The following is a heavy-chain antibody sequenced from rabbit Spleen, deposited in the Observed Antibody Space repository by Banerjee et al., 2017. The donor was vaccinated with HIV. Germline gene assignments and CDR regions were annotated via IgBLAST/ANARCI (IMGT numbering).Heavy chain of an antibody. J-gene: IGHJ6*01. V-gene: IGHV1S40*01. CDR1: GFSFSYNDY. CDR2: IGVAITYTT. D-gene: IGHD8-1*01. Sequence: QSLEESGGDLVKPGAALTLTCTASGFSFSYNDYMCLVRQPPEKGPEWIACIGVAITYTTYYATWAKGRFTISKTSSTTVTLQMTSLTAADTATYFCARDSGTSFSSYGMDLWGQGTLVTVS. CDR3: ARDSGTSFSSYGMDL.